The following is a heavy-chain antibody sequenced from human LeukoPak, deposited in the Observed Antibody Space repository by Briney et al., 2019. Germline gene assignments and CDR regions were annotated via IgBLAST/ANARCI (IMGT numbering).Heavy chain of an antibody. CDR3: ARRGSGWYVDY. CDR1: GYTFTGYW. CDR2: IYPGDSDT. D-gene: IGHD6-19*01. Sequence: GESLKISCKVSGYTFTGYWVAWVRQMPGKGLEWMGIIYPGDSDTRYSPSFQGQVSISVDKSISTAYLQWSSLKASDTAMYYCARRGSGWYVDYWGQGSLVTVSS. J-gene: IGHJ4*02. V-gene: IGHV5-51*01.